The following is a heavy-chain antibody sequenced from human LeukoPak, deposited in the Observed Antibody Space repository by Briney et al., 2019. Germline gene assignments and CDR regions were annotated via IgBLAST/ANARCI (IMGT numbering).Heavy chain of an antibody. Sequence: SETLSLTCAVSGGSISISNWWSWVRQPPGKGLEWIGEIFHSGSTNYNPSLKSRVTISVGKSKNQFSLKLSSVTAADTAVYYCARGCSSSWYDFDYWGQGTLVTVSS. D-gene: IGHD6-13*01. CDR1: GGSISISNW. CDR3: ARGCSSSWYDFDY. CDR2: IFHSGST. V-gene: IGHV4-4*02. J-gene: IGHJ4*02.